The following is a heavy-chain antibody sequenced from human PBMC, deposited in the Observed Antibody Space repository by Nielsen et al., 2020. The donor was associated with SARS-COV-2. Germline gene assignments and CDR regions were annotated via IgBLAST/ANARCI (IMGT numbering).Heavy chain of an antibody. V-gene: IGHV1-18*01. CDR3: ARDLGHADYDILTGYYY. Sequence: ASVKVSCTSSGYTFPSYGISWVRQAPGQGLEWMGWISAYNGNTNDAQKLQGRVTMTTDTSTSTAYMELRSLRSDDTAVYYCARDLGHADYDILTGYYYWGQGTLVTVSS. J-gene: IGHJ4*02. CDR2: ISAYNGNT. D-gene: IGHD3-9*01. CDR1: GYTFPSYG.